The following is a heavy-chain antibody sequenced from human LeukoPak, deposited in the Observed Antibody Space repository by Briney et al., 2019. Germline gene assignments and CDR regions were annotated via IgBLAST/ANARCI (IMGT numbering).Heavy chain of an antibody. J-gene: IGHJ4*02. D-gene: IGHD3-10*01. CDR3: AKDRGYYDSGSYHYIDF. V-gene: IGHV3-23*01. CDR1: GFTFSSYT. CDR2: ISNSGGST. Sequence: GGSLRLSCAASGFTFSSYTQNWVRQAPGKGLEWVPVISNSGGSTYYPDSVKGRFTISRDNSKNTLYLQMNSLRAEDTAVYYCAKDRGYYDSGSYHYIDFWGQGTLVTVSS.